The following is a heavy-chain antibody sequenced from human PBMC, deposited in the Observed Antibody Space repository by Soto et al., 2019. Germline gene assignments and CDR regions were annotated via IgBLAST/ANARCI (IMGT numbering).Heavy chain of an antibody. CDR2: IIPIFGTA. D-gene: IGHD2-2*02. Sequence: SVKVSCKASGGTFSSYAISWVRQAPGQGLEWMGGIIPIFGTANYAQKFQGRVTITADESTSTAYMELSSLRSEDTAVYYCATRGHCSSTSCYSRAEYFQHWGQGTLVTVSS. CDR3: ATRGHCSSTSCYSRAEYFQH. V-gene: IGHV1-69*13. CDR1: GGTFSSYA. J-gene: IGHJ1*01.